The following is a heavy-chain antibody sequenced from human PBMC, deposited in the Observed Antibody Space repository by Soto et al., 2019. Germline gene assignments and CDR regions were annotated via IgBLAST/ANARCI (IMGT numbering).Heavy chain of an antibody. D-gene: IGHD6-6*01. Sequence: GGSLRLSCAASGFTFTSYWMSWVRQAPGKGLEWVANIKPDGNDKYYVDSVRGRFTISRDNAKNSLFLQMNSLRAEDTAVYYCVRERGHSSTSSTYYHGLHVWGQGTTVTVS. V-gene: IGHV3-7*01. CDR2: IKPDGNDK. J-gene: IGHJ6*02. CDR3: VRERGHSSTSSTYYHGLHV. CDR1: GFTFTSYW.